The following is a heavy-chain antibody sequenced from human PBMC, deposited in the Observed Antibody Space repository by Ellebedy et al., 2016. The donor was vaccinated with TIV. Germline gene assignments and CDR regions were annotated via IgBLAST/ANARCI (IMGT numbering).Heavy chain of an antibody. J-gene: IGHJ6*02. Sequence: GGSLRLSCAASGFTFSNYGMHWVRQAPGKGLEWVAVIWYDGSNKYYADSVKGRFTISRDNSKNTLYLQMNSLRAEDTAVYYCARANTAMVRRNHMDVWGQGTTVTVSS. V-gene: IGHV3-33*01. CDR3: ARANTAMVRRNHMDV. D-gene: IGHD5-18*01. CDR1: GFTFSNYG. CDR2: IWYDGSNK.